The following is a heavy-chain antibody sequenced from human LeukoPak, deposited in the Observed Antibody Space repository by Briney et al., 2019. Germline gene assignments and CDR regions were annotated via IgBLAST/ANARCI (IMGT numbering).Heavy chain of an antibody. CDR2: IIPIFGTA. CDR1: GGTFSSYA. J-gene: IGHJ4*02. Sequence: ASVKVSCKASGGTFSSYAISWVRQAPGQGLEWMGGIIPIFGTANYAQKFQGRVTITADESTSTAYMELSSLRSEDTAVYYCARGVHGRYCSGGSCRLPLGDYFDYWGQGTLVTVSS. V-gene: IGHV1-69*13. CDR3: ARGVHGRYCSGGSCRLPLGDYFDY. D-gene: IGHD2-15*01.